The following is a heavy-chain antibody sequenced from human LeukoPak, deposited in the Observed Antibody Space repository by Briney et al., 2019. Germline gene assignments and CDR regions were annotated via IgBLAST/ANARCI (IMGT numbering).Heavy chain of an antibody. V-gene: IGHV3-64*01. J-gene: IGHJ6*02. CDR3: TRDLMDYDVSTGLHHYYMDV. CDR1: GFTFSSYA. D-gene: IGHD3-9*01. CDR2: ISSNGGST. Sequence: GGSLRLSCAASGFTFSSYAIHWVRQAPGKGLEYVSAISSNGGSTYYANSVKGRFTISRDNAKNTLYLQMNTLRVEDTAAYYCTRDLMDYDVSTGLHHYYMDVWGQGTTVTVSS.